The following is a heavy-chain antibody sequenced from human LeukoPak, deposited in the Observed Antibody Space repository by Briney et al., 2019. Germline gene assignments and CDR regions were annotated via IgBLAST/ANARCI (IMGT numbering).Heavy chain of an antibody. V-gene: IGHV1-2*02. CDR2: INPNSGGT. D-gene: IGHD5-24*01. CDR1: GYTFTGYY. J-gene: IGHJ4*02. CDR3: AREGGRDGYSYYFDY. Sequence: ASVKVSCKASGYTFTGYYMHWVRQAPGQGLEWMGWINPNSGGTNYAQKFQGRVTMTRDTSISTAYMELSRLRSDDTAVYYCAREGGRDGYSYYFDYWGQGTLVTVSS.